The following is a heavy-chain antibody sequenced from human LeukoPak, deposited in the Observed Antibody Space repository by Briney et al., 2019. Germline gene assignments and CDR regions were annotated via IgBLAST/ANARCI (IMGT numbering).Heavy chain of an antibody. CDR2: IKQDGSEK. J-gene: IGHJ4*02. CDR3: ARGEITIFGLFDY. CDR1: GFTFSSYW. V-gene: IGHV3-7*01. D-gene: IGHD3-3*01. Sequence: GGSLRLSCAASGFTFSSYWMSWVRQAPGKGLEWVANIKQDGSEKYYVDSAEGRFTISRDNAKNSLYLQMNSLRAEDTAVYYCARGEITIFGLFDYWGQGTLVTVSS.